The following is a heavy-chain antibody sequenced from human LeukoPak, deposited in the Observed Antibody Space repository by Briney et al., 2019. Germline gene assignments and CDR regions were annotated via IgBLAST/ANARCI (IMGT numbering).Heavy chain of an antibody. D-gene: IGHD1-26*01. J-gene: IGHJ4*02. V-gene: IGHV3-74*01. CDR3: ARGIVGTTMGRY. CDR2: INTDGSGT. Sequence: GGSLRLSCAASGFTFSNYAMNWVRQAPGQGLVWVSRINTDGSGTIYADSVKGRVTISRDNAKNTVYLQMNSLRVEDTAVYYCARGIVGTTMGRYWGQGTLVTVSS. CDR1: GFTFSNYA.